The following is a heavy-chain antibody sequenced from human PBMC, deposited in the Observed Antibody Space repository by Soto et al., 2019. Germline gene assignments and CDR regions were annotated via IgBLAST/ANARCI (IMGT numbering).Heavy chain of an antibody. Sequence: QVQLVESGGGLVKAGGSLRLSCAASGFVFSDYYMTWIRQAPGKGLEWLTYISSSSSHTNYADSVKGRFTISRDNAKNSGYLQINSLRAEDTAVDYCARRISAHFDYWGQGTLVTVSS. CDR3: ARRISAHFDY. CDR2: ISSSSSHT. V-gene: IGHV3-11*05. CDR1: GFVFSDYY. J-gene: IGHJ4*02.